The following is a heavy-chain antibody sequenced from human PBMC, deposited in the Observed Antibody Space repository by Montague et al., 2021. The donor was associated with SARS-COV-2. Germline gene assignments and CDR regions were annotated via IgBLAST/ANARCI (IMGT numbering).Heavy chain of an antibody. D-gene: IGHD3-9*01. Sequence: QSVAEVKKPGESLRISCKGSGYSFTSYWISWVRQMPGKGLEWMGRIDPSDSYTNYSPSFQGHVTISADKSISTAYLQWSSLKASDTAMYYCARHGGDILTGYYKFWCFDPWGQEPWSPSPQ. CDR2: IDPSDSYT. CDR1: GYSFTSYW. CDR3: ARHGGDILTGYYKFWCFDP. J-gene: IGHJ5*02. V-gene: IGHV5-10-1*01.